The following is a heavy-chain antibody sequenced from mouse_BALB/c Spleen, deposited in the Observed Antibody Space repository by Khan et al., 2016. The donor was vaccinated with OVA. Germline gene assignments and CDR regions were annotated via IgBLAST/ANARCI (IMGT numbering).Heavy chain of an antibody. V-gene: IGHV5-9-3*01. CDR1: GFTFSTYA. CDR2: ISSDGDYT. J-gene: IGHJ3*01. D-gene: IGHD2-1*01. CDR3: ARSPYGNFAY. Sequence: EVKLMESGGGLVKPGGSLKLSRAASGFTFSTYAMSWVRQTPEKRLEWVATISSDGDYTYFPDNVTGRFTISRANAKNTLCLQMTSLRSEDTAMYYCARSPYGNFAYWGQGTLVTVSA.